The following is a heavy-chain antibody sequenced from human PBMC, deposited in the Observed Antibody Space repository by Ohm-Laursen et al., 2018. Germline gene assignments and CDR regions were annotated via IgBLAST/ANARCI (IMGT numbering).Heavy chain of an antibody. CDR3: ARMAEYYGSGSYVDY. CDR1: GGSFSGYY. Sequence: SQALSLTCTVYGGSFSGYYWSWIRQPPGKGLEWIGEINHSGSTNYNPSLKSRVTISVDTSKNQFSLKLSSVTAADTAVYYCARMAEYYGSGSYVDYWGQGTLVTVSS. V-gene: IGHV4-34*01. CDR2: INHSGST. D-gene: IGHD3-10*01. J-gene: IGHJ4*02.